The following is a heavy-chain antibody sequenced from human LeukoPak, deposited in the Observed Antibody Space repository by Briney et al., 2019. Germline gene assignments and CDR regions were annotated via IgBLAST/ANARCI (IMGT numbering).Heavy chain of an antibody. CDR1: GGSISSYY. CDR3: ARESRIQLWTVVDY. Sequence: SGTLSLTCTVSGGSISSYYWSWIRQPPGKGLEWIGYIYYSGSTNYNPSLKSRVTISVDTSKNQFSLKLSSVTAADTAVYYCARESRIQLWTVVDYWGQGTLVTVSS. CDR2: IYYSGST. D-gene: IGHD5-18*01. J-gene: IGHJ4*02. V-gene: IGHV4-59*01.